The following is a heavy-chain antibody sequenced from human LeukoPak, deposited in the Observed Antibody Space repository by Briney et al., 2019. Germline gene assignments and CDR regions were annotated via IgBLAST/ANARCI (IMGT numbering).Heavy chain of an antibody. D-gene: IGHD4-17*01. J-gene: IGHJ4*02. V-gene: IGHV3-15*01. Sequence: GGSLRLSCAASGISFSGAWMAWVRQPPGKGLEWVGRIKSKTYGGTTDYAAPVKGRFTISRDDSKNTLYLQMNSLKTEDTAVYYCTTDFGDYGAHWGQGTLVTVSS. CDR1: GISFSGAW. CDR2: IKSKTYGGTT. CDR3: TTDFGDYGAH.